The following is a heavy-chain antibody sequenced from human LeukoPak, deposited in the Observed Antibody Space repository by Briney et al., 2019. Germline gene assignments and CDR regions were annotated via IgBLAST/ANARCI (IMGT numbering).Heavy chain of an antibody. CDR1: GGSMSSSSNY. D-gene: IGHD3-10*01. CDR3: ARHNYYASGTMGAFDI. V-gene: IGHV4-39*01. Sequence: SETLSLTCTVSGGSMSSSSNYWGWIRQSPGKGLEWIGSFSYSGSTYYNPSLQSRVSISVDMSKNQFSLKLNSATATDTALYFCARHNYYASGTMGAFDIWGQGTMVTLSS. J-gene: IGHJ3*02. CDR2: FSYSGST.